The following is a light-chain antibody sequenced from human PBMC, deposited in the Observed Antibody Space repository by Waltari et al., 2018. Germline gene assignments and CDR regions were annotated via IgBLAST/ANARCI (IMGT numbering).Light chain of an antibody. CDR1: QSVISY. J-gene: IGKJ1*01. Sequence: IVLTKSPDTISLSPGELATLSCTASQSVISYLAWFQQKPGQAPRLLIYDASNTATGIPARFSGSGSGTDFTLTISSLEPEDFAVYYCQHRRNWPWTFGQGTKVEIK. V-gene: IGKV3-11*01. CDR2: DAS. CDR3: QHRRNWPWT.